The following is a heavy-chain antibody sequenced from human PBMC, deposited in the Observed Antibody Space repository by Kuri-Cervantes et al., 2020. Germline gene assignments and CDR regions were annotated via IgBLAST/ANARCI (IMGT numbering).Heavy chain of an antibody. CDR3: AKLYCSSTSCSFFDY. Sequence: GESLKISCAASGFTFSSYAMHWVRQAPGKGLEWVAVILYDGSNKYYADSVKGRFTISRDNSKNTLYLQMNSLRAEDTAVYYCAKLYCSSTSCSFFDYWGQGTLVTVSS. D-gene: IGHD2-2*01. V-gene: IGHV3-30-3*01. CDR2: ILYDGSNK. J-gene: IGHJ4*02. CDR1: GFTFSSYA.